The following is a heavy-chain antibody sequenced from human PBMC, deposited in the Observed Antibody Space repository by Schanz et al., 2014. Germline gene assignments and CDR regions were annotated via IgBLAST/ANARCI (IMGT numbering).Heavy chain of an antibody. J-gene: IGHJ4*02. CDR1: GFTFRGYW. V-gene: IGHV3-7*01. CDR3: ARAGGLPGTSRGLFDY. Sequence: QSVESGGGLVQPGGSLRVSCAASGFTFRGYWMTWVRQAPGKGLEWVANIEPDGSEKYYVDSVKGRFTISRDNAKNLLYLQMSSLRAEDTAMYYCARAGGLPGTSRGLFDYWGQGALVTVSS. CDR2: IEPDGSEK. D-gene: IGHD1-7*01.